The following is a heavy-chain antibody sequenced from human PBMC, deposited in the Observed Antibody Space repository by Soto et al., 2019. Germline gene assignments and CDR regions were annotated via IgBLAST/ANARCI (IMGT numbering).Heavy chain of an antibody. D-gene: IGHD4-17*01. V-gene: IGHV4-59*01. CDR1: GGSISSYY. CDR2: IYYSGST. Sequence: KTSETLSLTCTVSGGSISSYYWSWIRQPPGKGLEWIGYIYYSGSTNYNPSLKSRVTISVDTSKNQFSLKLSSVTAADTAVYYCARDPGPSTVPYYYYGMDVWGQGTTVTVSS. J-gene: IGHJ6*02. CDR3: ARDPGPSTVPYYYYGMDV.